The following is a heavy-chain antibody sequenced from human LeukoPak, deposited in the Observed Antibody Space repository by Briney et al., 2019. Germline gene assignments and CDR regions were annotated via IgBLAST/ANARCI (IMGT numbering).Heavy chain of an antibody. J-gene: IGHJ4*02. CDR3: ARDSSAEKGQQLAN. CDR2: INGDGSEK. Sequence: GGSLRLSCAASGFTFSRFWMSWVRQAPGKGLEYVANINGDGSEKYYVDSVKGRFTISRDNVRNSLFLQMSSLRVVDTAVYYCARDSSAEKGQQLANWGQGTLVTVST. CDR1: GFTFSRFW. D-gene: IGHD6-13*01. V-gene: IGHV3-7*04.